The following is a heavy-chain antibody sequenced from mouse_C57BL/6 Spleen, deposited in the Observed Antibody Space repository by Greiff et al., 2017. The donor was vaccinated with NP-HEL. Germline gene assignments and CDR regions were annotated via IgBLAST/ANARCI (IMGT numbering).Heavy chain of an antibody. CDR2: ISSGSSTF. Sequence: EVKLEESGGGLVKPGGSLKLSCAASGFTFSDYGMHWVRQAPEKGLEWVAYISSGSSTFYYADTVKGRFTISRDNAKNTLFLQMTSLRSEDTAMYYCARGHGSYYFDYWGQGTTLTVSS. V-gene: IGHV5-17*01. J-gene: IGHJ2*01. D-gene: IGHD1-1*01. CDR1: GFTFSDYG. CDR3: ARGHGSYYFDY.